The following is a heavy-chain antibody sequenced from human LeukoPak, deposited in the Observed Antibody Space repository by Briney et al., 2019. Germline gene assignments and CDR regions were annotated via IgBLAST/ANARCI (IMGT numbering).Heavy chain of an antibody. V-gene: IGHV4-61*01. J-gene: IGHJ3*02. CDR1: GGSISSSSYY. CDR3: ARVHSRITMVRGVISRVNAFDI. CDR2: IYYSGST. D-gene: IGHD3-10*01. Sequence: SETLSLTCTVSGGSISSSSYYWSWIRQPPGKGLEWIGYIYYSGSTNYNPSLKSRVTISVDTSKNQFSLKLSSVTAADTAVYYCARVHSRITMVRGVISRVNAFDIWGQGTMVTVSS.